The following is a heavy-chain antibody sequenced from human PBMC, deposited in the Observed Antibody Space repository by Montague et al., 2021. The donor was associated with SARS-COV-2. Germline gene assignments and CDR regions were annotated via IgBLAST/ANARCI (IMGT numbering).Heavy chain of an antibody. Sequence: SETLSLTCNISDYSITSVSYWGWIRQTPGKGLEWIGTISHDENVYYNPSLKSRVTISADTSKSQFSLRLSSVTAADTAVYYCARVNGWYIYYFDCWGQGTLVTVSS. CDR3: ARVNGWYIYYFDC. J-gene: IGHJ4*02. CDR1: DYSITSVSY. V-gene: IGHV4-38-2*02. D-gene: IGHD6-19*01. CDR2: ISHDENV.